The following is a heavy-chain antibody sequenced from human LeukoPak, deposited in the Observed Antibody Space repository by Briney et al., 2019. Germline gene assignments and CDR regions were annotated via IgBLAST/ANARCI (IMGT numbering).Heavy chain of an antibody. CDR3: ARQTGVGLFILP. J-gene: IGHJ4*02. CDR2: IYYSGNT. Sequence: SETLSLTCAVSGDSISTSNSYWGWVRRPPGKGLEWVGSIYYSGNTYYNPSLKSRVTISVDTSKNQFSLKLTSVTAADTAVYYCARQTGVGLFILPGGQGTLVTVSS. CDR1: GDSISTSNSY. D-gene: IGHD3-3*01. V-gene: IGHV4-39*01.